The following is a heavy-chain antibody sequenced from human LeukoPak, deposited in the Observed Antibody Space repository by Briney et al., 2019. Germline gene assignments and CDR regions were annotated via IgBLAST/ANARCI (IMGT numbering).Heavy chain of an antibody. V-gene: IGHV5-51*01. Sequence: GVPRKISRKGSGYSFTSYWIGWARQLQGKGLEWMGIIYPGDSDTRYSPSFQGQVTISADKSISTAYLQWSSLKASDTAMYYCARPPLHGDAFDIWGQGTMVTVSS. J-gene: IGHJ3*02. CDR1: GYSFTSYW. CDR3: ARPPLHGDAFDI. CDR2: IYPGDSDT.